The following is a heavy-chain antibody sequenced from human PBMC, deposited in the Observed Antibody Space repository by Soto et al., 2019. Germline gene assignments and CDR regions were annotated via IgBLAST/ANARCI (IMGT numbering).Heavy chain of an antibody. D-gene: IGHD4-17*01. V-gene: IGHV4-59*08. CDR2: IYYSGST. CDR1: GGSISSYY. Sequence: PSETLSLTCTVSGGSISSYYWSWIRQPPGKGLEWIGYIYYSGSTNYNPSLKSRVTISVDTSKNQFSLKLSSVTAADTAVYYCARVFPYGGNSDVIAWFDPWGQGTLVTVSS. CDR3: ARVFPYGGNSDVIAWFDP. J-gene: IGHJ5*02.